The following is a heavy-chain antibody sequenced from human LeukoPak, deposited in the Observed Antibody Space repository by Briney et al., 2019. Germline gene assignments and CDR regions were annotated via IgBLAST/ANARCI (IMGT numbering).Heavy chain of an antibody. CDR3: ARVNAGYYDSSLIPLD. J-gene: IGHJ4*02. CDR1: GGTFSSYA. CDR2: ISAYNGNT. V-gene: IGHV1-18*01. Sequence: GSSVKVSCKASGGTFSSYAISWVRQAPGQGLEWMGWISAYNGNTNYAQKLQGRVTMTTDTSTSTAYMELRSLRSDDTAVYYCARVNAGYYDSSLIPLDWGQGTLVTVSS. D-gene: IGHD3-22*01.